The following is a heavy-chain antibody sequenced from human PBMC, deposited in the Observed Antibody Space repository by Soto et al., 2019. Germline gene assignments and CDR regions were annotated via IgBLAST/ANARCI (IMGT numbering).Heavy chain of an antibody. CDR2: ISYDGSNK. CDR1: GFTFSSYA. Sequence: PGGSMRISCAASGFTFSSYAMHWVRQAPGKGLEWVAVISYDGSNKYYADSVKGRFTISRDNSKNTLYLQMNSLGAEDTAVYYCASNSSPDLHNWGQRTLGTGSS. D-gene: IGHD3-22*01. V-gene: IGHV3-30-3*01. J-gene: IGHJ4*01. CDR3: ASNSSPDLHN.